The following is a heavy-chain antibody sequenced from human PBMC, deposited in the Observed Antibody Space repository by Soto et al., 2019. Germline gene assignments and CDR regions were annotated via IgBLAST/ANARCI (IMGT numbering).Heavy chain of an antibody. V-gene: IGHV1-2*02. D-gene: IGHD3-3*01. CDR1: GYPVTAYY. J-gene: IGHJ3*02. Sequence: QLHLVQSGAVVKKPGASVTVSCSASGYPVTAYYMHWVRQAPGRGLEWMGGINPATGAAKYTQTFQGRVTMARGTSQGYVFQGLGRPATEDTGGLLWAKGGGVGVAGSAAFDMWGQGTLVTVSS. CDR2: INPATGAA. CDR3: AKGGGVGVAGSAAFDM.